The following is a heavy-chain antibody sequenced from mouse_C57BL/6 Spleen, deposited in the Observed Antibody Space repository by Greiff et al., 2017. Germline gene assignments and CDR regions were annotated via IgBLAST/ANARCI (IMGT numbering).Heavy chain of an antibody. CDR2: ISYDGSN. CDR1: GYSITSGYY. CDR3: ARERGNYDYDDAMDY. V-gene: IGHV3-6*01. Sequence: VQLKQSGPGLVKPSQSLSLTCSVTGYSITSGYYWNWIRQFPGNKLEWMGYISYDGSNNYNPSLKNRISITRDTSKNQFFLKLNSVTTEDTATCYCARERGNYDYDDAMDYWGQGTSVTVSS. D-gene: IGHD2-4*01. J-gene: IGHJ4*01.